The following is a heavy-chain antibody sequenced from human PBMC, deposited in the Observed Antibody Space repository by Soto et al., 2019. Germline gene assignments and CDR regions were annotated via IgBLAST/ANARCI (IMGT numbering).Heavy chain of an antibody. CDR3: ASKAACGGDCYAFDS. CDR2: IIPLFGTA. D-gene: IGHD2-21*02. Sequence: QVYLVQSGAEVKKPGSSVKISCKASGGIFSRNTINWVRQAAGQGLEWMGGIIPLFGTANYAEKFQGRVTITADKSTKTEYLELTSLRSEDTAVHYCASKAACGGDCYAFDSWGQGTLVTVSS. V-gene: IGHV1-69*06. CDR1: GGIFSRNT. J-gene: IGHJ4*02.